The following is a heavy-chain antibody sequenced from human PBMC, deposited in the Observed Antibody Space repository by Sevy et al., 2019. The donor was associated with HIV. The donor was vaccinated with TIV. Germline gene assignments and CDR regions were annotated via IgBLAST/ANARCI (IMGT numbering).Heavy chain of an antibody. Sequence: ASVKVSCKASGYTFTSYGISWVRQAPGQGLEWMGWISAYNGNTNYAQKLQGRVTMTTDTSTSTAYMELRSLRSDDTDVYYCARDRRGSYYGDAFDIWGQGTMVTVSS. D-gene: IGHD1-26*01. J-gene: IGHJ3*02. V-gene: IGHV1-18*01. CDR1: GYTFTSYG. CDR3: ARDRRGSYYGDAFDI. CDR2: ISAYNGNT.